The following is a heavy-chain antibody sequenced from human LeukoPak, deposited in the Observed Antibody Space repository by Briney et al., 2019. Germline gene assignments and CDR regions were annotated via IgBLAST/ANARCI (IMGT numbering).Heavy chain of an antibody. CDR2: MNPDSGDT. Sequence: GASVKVSCKASGYTVTGYYMHWVRQAPGQALEWMGWMNPDSGDTNYGQKFQGRVTMTMDTSISTAYMELSRLRSDDTAMYYCARDRLRLGYERTNWFYPWGQGTLVTVSS. J-gene: IGHJ5*02. CDR3: ARDRLRLGYERTNWFYP. V-gene: IGHV1-2*02. CDR1: GYTVTGYY. D-gene: IGHD2-15*01.